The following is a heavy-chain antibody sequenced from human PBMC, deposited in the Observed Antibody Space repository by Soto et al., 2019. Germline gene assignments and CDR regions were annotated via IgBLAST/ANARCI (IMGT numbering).Heavy chain of an antibody. V-gene: IGHV1-3*01. CDR2: INAGNGNT. D-gene: IGHD6-13*01. CDR1: GYTFTSYA. Sequence: QVPLVQSGAEVKKPGASVKVSCKASGYTFTSYAMHWVRQAPGQRLEWMGWINAGNGNTKYSQKFQGRVTITRDTSASTAYMELSSLRSEDTALYYCVRDEAAADNYYYYGMDVWGQGTTVTVSS. J-gene: IGHJ6*02. CDR3: VRDEAAADNYYYYGMDV.